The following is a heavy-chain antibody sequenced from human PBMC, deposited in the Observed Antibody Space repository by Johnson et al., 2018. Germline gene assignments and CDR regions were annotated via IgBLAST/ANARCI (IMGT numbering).Heavy chain of an antibody. CDR2: IYSGGST. CDR3: ARESGAAYCGGDCYPDAFDI. D-gene: IGHD2-21*02. CDR1: GFTVSSNY. J-gene: IGHJ3*02. Sequence: EVQLVESGGGLVQPGGSLRLSCAASGFTVSSNYMSWVRQAPGKGLEWVSVIYSGGSTSYADAVKGRVPLSRDNPKNTLYPQMNSLRADDTAVYYCARESGAAYCGGDCYPDAFDIWGQGTMVTVSS. V-gene: IGHV3-66*02.